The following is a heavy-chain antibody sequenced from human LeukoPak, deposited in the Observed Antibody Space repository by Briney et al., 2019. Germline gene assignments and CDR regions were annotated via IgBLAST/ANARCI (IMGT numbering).Heavy chain of an antibody. CDR1: GFTFSSYG. Sequence: PGGSLRLSCAASGFTFSSYGMIWVRQAPGKGLEWISVVSDSGASTYYADSVKGRFTIYRDNSKNTLYLQMNSLGAEDTASYYCASDRRSDSSGYAFDIWGQGTMVTVSS. J-gene: IGHJ3*02. D-gene: IGHD3-22*01. CDR3: ASDRRSDSSGYAFDI. CDR2: VSDSGAST. V-gene: IGHV3-23*01.